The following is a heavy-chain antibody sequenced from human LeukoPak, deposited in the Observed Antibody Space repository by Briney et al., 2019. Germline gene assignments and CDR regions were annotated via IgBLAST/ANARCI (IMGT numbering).Heavy chain of an antibody. CDR2: IYYSGST. CDR3: ARQSSSGSY. D-gene: IGHD1-26*01. V-gene: IGHV4-39*01. CDR1: GGSISSSYY. J-gene: IGHJ4*02. Sequence: PSETLSLTCTVSGGSISSSYYWGWIRQPPGKGLEWIGSIYYSGSTYYNPSLKSRVTISVDTSKNQFSLKLSSVTAADTAVYYCARQSSSGSYWGQGTLVTVSS.